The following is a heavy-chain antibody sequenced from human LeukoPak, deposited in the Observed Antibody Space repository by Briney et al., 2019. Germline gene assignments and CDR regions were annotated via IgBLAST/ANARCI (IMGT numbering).Heavy chain of an antibody. V-gene: IGHV3-7*01. J-gene: IGHJ4*02. CDR2: IKQDGSEI. CDR1: GFKFGDFW. Sequence: GGSLRLSCAASGFKFGDFWMSWVRQAPGKGLEWVANIKQDGSEIYYVDSVKGRFTISRDNAKNSLYLQMNSLRAEDTAVYYCARARYSSSWLDYWGLGTLVTVSS. D-gene: IGHD6-13*01. CDR3: ARARYSSSWLDY.